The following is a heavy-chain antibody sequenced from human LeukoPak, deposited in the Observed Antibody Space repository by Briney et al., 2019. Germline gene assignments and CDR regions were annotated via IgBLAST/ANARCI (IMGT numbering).Heavy chain of an antibody. CDR3: AKGYYDYVWGSYYFDY. J-gene: IGHJ4*02. CDR1: GFTFSSYA. CDR2: ISGSGGST. D-gene: IGHD3-16*01. V-gene: IGHV3-23*01. Sequence: KSGGSLRLSCAASGFTFSSYAMSWVRQAPGKGLERVSAISGSGGSTYYADSVKGRFTISRDNSRDTLYLQMNSLRAEDTAVYYCAKGYYDYVWGSYYFDYWGQGTLVTVSS.